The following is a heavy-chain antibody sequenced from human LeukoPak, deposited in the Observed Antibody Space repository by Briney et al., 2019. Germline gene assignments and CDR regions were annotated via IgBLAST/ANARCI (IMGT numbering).Heavy chain of an antibody. CDR1: GFTFSSYA. CDR3: ARHRGYSSGWYDLDY. Sequence: GRSLRLSCAASGFTFSSYAMHWVRQAPGKGLEWVAVISYDGSNKYYADSAKGRFTISRDNSKNTLYLQMNSLRAEDTAVYYCARHRGYSSGWYDLDYWGQGTLVTVSS. V-gene: IGHV3-30*04. J-gene: IGHJ4*02. D-gene: IGHD6-19*01. CDR2: ISYDGSNK.